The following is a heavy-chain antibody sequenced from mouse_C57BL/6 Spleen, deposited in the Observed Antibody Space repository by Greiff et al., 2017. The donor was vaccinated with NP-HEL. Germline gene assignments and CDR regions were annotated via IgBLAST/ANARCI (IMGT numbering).Heavy chain of an antibody. V-gene: IGHV1-81*01. CDR1: GYTFTSYG. CDR2: IYPRSGNT. CDR3: ARGDSSGYDY. D-gene: IGHD3-2*02. Sequence: QVQLKQSGAELARPGASVKLSCKASGYTFTSYGISWVKQRTGQGLEWIGEIYPRSGNTYYNEKFKGKATLTSDKSSSTAYMELRSLTSEDAAVYFCARGDSSGYDYWGQGTTLTVSS. J-gene: IGHJ2*01.